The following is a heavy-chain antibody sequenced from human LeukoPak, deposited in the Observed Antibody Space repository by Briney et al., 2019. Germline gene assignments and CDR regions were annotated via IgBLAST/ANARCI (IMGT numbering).Heavy chain of an antibody. D-gene: IGHD2-2*01. Sequence: GESLKISCKGSGYSFTSYWIGWVRQMPGKGLEWMGIIYPDDSDTRYSPSFQGQVTISADKSISTAYLQWSSLKASDTAMYYCARQGPRSGQLRVPYYFDYWGQGTLVTVSS. CDR3: ARQGPRSGQLRVPYYFDY. J-gene: IGHJ4*02. CDR2: IYPDDSDT. V-gene: IGHV5-51*01. CDR1: GYSFTSYW.